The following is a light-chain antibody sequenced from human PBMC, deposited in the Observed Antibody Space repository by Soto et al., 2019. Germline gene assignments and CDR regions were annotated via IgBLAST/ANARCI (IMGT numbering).Light chain of an antibody. CDR1: QSVRDSY. J-gene: IGKJ1*01. Sequence: EIVLTQSPGTLSLSPGERATLSCRASQSVRDSYLAWYQRKPGRAPSLLIDDTSTRATGIPDRFSGTGSGTDFALTRSRVDPEDFAMYFWQHNSSSPGTFGQGTKVDIK. CDR3: QHNSSSPGT. V-gene: IGKV3-20*01. CDR2: DTS.